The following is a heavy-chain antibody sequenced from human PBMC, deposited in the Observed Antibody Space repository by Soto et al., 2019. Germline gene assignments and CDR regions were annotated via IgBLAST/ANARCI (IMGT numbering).Heavy chain of an antibody. J-gene: IGHJ6*02. V-gene: IGHV5-51*01. CDR3: ARHGVTMVRYYYYYGMDV. CDR1: GYSFNSYW. D-gene: IGHD3-10*01. Sequence: PGESLKISCKVSGYSFNSYWIAWVRQRPGKGLEWMGIIYPSNSDTKYSPSFQGQVTISADKSISTAYLQWSSLKASDTAMYYCARHGVTMVRYYYYYGMDVWGQGTTVTVSS. CDR2: IYPSNSDT.